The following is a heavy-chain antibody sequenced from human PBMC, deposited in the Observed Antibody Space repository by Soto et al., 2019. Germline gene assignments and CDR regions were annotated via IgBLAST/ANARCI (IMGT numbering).Heavy chain of an antibody. J-gene: IGHJ5*02. V-gene: IGHV3-30*18. Sequence: QVQLVESGGGVVQPGKSLRLSCAASGVSFNNYGMHWVRQAPGKGLEWLAVISYHGSNKYYADSVKGRFTISRDNSNNPLLLQLDSLRVDDTAMYYCANALNSYTTSWYGDWFGHWGQGTLVTVSS. D-gene: IGHD6-13*01. CDR3: ANALNSYTTSWYGDWFGH. CDR2: ISYHGSNK. CDR1: GVSFNNYG.